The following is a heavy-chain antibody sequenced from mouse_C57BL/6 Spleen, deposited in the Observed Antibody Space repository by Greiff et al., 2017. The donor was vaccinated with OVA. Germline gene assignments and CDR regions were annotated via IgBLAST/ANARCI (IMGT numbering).Heavy chain of an antibody. CDR1: GYTFTSYW. Sequence: QVQLQQPGTELVKPGASVKLSCKASGYTFTSYWMHWVKQRPGQGLEWIGNINPSNGGTNYNEKFKSKATLTVDKSSSTAYMQLSSLTSEDSAVYYCARNLQIYYYGSSYGYYAMDYWGQGTSVTVSS. J-gene: IGHJ4*01. V-gene: IGHV1-53*01. CDR3: ARNLQIYYYGSSYGYYAMDY. D-gene: IGHD1-1*01. CDR2: INPSNGGT.